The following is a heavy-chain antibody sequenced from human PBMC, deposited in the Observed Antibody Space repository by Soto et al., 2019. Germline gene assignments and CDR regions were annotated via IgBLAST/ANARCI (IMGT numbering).Heavy chain of an antibody. D-gene: IGHD3-10*01. V-gene: IGHV4-61*01. CDR1: GASLRSGSYY. Sequence: SETLSLTCTVSGASLRSGSYYWSWIRQPPGKGLEWIGYISHSGRTSYDPSLKSRLTMSVDTSQNQFSLQLNSVTAADTAVYYCSYGSSFDYWGQGTLVTVSS. J-gene: IGHJ4*02. CDR3: SYGSSFDY. CDR2: ISHSGRT.